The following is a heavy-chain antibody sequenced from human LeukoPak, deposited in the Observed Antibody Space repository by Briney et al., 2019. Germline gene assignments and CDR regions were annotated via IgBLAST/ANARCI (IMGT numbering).Heavy chain of an antibody. CDR2: IDNDGSYI. CDR1: GFTFSSYT. CDR3: ATKYSAGWLFDY. V-gene: IGHV3-21*01. D-gene: IGHD5-12*01. Sequence: GGSLRLSCAPSGFTFSSYTMNWVRQAPGKGLEWVSSIDNDGSYIYYADSVKGRFTLSRDNAENSVHLQMISLRAEDTAVYYCATKYSAGWLFDYWGQGTLVTVSS. J-gene: IGHJ4*02.